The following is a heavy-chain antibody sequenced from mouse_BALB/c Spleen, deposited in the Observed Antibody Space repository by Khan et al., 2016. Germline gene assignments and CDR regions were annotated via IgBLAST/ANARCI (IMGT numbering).Heavy chain of an antibody. CDR3: ARSDYPYAMDY. D-gene: IGHD2-13*01. CDR2: ISYSGST. V-gene: IGHV3-2*02. J-gene: IGHJ4*01. Sequence: EVQLQESGPGLVKPSQSLSLTCTVTGYSITSDYAWNWIRQFPGNKLEWMGYISYSGSTSYNPSLKSRISITRDTSKNQFFLQLNSVTTEDTATSYCARSDYPYAMDYWGQGTSVTVSS. CDR1: GYSITSDYA.